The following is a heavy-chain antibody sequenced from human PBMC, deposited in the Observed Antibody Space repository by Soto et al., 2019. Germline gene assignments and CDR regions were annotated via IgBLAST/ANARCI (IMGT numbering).Heavy chain of an antibody. D-gene: IGHD5-12*01. Sequence: ASVKVSCKASGYTFISYYMHWVRQAPGQRLEWMGWINAGNGNTKYSQKFQGRVTITRDTSTSTAYMELSSLRSEDTAVYYCARVGVNRDGYNSPPSDYWGQGTLVTLSS. CDR2: INAGNGNT. CDR3: ARVGVNRDGYNSPPSDY. CDR1: GYTFISYY. J-gene: IGHJ4*02. V-gene: IGHV1-3*01.